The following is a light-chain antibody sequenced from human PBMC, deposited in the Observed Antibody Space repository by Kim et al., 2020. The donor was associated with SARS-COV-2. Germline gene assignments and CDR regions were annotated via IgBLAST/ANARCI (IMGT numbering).Light chain of an antibody. Sequence: VTIACSGTNPTIETNAANWNQHLPGAAPKVVIHSNDQRPSGVPDRFSGSKSGASASLAISGLQSEDEADYFCAAWDDNPNGPGYVFGTGTKVTVL. J-gene: IGLJ1*01. V-gene: IGLV1-44*01. CDR1: NPTIETNA. CDR3: AAWDDNPNGPGYV. CDR2: SND.